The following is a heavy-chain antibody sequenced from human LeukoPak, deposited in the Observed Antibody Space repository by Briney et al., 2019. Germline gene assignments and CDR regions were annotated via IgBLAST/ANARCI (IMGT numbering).Heavy chain of an antibody. CDR3: ARGDYDYVWGSYREAPFDY. CDR2: ISSNGGST. Sequence: GGSLRLSCAAPGFTFSSYAMHWVRQAPGKGLEYVSAISSNGGSTYYANSVKGRFTISRDNSKNTLYLQMGSLRAEDMAVYYCARGDYDYVWGSYREAPFDYWGQGTLVTVSS. V-gene: IGHV3-64*01. CDR1: GFTFSSYA. J-gene: IGHJ4*02. D-gene: IGHD3-16*02.